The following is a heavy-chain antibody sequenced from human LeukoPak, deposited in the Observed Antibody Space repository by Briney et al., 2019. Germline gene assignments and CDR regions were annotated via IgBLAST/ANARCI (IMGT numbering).Heavy chain of an antibody. V-gene: IGHV3-11*01. CDR2: ISSSGGTI. D-gene: IGHD3-16*01. CDR3: AREGGDWGEGYFDY. Sequence: GGSLRLSCAASGFTFSDSYMSWIRQVPGKGLEWVSYISSSGGTIYYADSVKGRFTIPRDNAKNSLYLQRNRLRAEDTAGYYCAREGGDWGEGYFDYWGQGTLVTVSS. J-gene: IGHJ4*02. CDR1: GFTFSDSY.